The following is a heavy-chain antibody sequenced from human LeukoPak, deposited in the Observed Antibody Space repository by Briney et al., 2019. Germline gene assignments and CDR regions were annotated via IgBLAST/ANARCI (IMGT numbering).Heavy chain of an antibody. J-gene: IGHJ2*01. CDR1: GGTFSSYA. CDR3: AKVEDSGSYPDWYFDL. V-gene: IGHV1-69*04. D-gene: IGHD1-26*01. Sequence: GASVKVSCKASGGTFSSYAISWVRQAPGQGLEWMGRIIPILGIANYAQKFQGRVTITADKSTSTAYMELSSLRSEDTAVYYCAKVEDSGSYPDWYFDLWGRGTLVTVSS. CDR2: IIPILGIA.